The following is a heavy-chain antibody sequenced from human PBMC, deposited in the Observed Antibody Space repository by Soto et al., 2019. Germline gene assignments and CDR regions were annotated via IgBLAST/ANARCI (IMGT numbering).Heavy chain of an antibody. V-gene: IGHV4-61*01. CDR1: GGSVHSGSYY. J-gene: IGHJ6*02. D-gene: IGHD3-3*01. CDR2: LYNSGST. Sequence: SETLSLTCAVSGGSVHSGSYYWSWVRQPPGKGLEWIGYLYNSGSTKINPSLKSRVTISVDTSKNLFSLSLTTVTAADTAVYYCAREVTIFGVVIIGYYYYGMDVWGQGTTVTVSS. CDR3: AREVTIFGVVIIGYYYYGMDV.